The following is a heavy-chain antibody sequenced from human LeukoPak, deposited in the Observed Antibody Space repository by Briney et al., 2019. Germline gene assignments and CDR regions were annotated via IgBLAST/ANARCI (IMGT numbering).Heavy chain of an antibody. CDR2: ISYTGNT. CDR3: ARVATRVTMVRGVKFDY. V-gene: IGHV4-59*01. CDR1: GGSISSYY. D-gene: IGHD3-10*01. J-gene: IGHJ4*02. Sequence: NPSETLSLTCTVSGGSISSYYWSWIRQPPGKGLECIGYISYTGNTNYSPSLKSRVTISVDTSKNQFSLNLSSVTAADTAVYYCARVATRVTMVRGVKFDYWGQGTLVTVSS.